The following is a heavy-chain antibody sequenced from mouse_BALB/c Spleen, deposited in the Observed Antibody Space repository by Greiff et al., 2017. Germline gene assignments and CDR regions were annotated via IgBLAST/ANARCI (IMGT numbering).Heavy chain of an antibody. D-gene: IGHD1-1*01. J-gene: IGHJ2*01. CDR2: ISTYYGDA. CDR1: GYTFTDYA. V-gene: IGHV1S137*01. Sequence: QVQLQQSGAELVRPGVSVKISCKGSGYTFTDYAMHWVKQSHAKSLEWIGVISTYYGDASYNQKFKGKATMTVDKSSSTAYMELARLTSEDSAVYYCARSTVVAPYYFDYWGQGTTLTVSS. CDR3: ARSTVVAPYYFDY.